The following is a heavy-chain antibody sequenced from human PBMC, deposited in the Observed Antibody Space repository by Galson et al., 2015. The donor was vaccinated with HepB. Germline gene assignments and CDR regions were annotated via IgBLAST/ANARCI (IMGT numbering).Heavy chain of an antibody. V-gene: IGHV1-46*03. CDR1: GYTFTSYY. Sequence: SVKVSCKASGYTFTSYYMHWVRQAPGQGLEWMGIINPSGGSTSYAQKFQGRVTMTRDTSTSTVYMELSSLRSEDTAVYYCARDSWRYSSSSYYYYGMDVWGQGTTVTVSS. D-gene: IGHD6-13*01. J-gene: IGHJ6*02. CDR2: INPSGGST. CDR3: ARDSWRYSSSSYYYYGMDV.